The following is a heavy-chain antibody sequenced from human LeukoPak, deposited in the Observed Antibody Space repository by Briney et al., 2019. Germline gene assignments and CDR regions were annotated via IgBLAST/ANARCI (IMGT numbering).Heavy chain of an antibody. CDR2: IYPGDSDT. J-gene: IGHJ1*01. D-gene: IGHD3-10*01. CDR3: ARRDYRSGSRGCFQR. V-gene: IGHV5-51*01. Sequence: GESLKISCKGSGYSFTSYWIGWVRQMPGKGLEWMGIIYPGDSDTRYSPSFQGQVTISADKSISTAYLQWSSLKASDTAIYYCARRDYRSGSRGCFQRWGQGTLVTVSS. CDR1: GYSFTSYW.